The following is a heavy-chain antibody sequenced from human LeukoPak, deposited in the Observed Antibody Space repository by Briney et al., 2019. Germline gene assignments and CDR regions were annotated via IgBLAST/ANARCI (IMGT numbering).Heavy chain of an antibody. D-gene: IGHD3-16*01. V-gene: IGHV3-33*06. Sequence: GGSLRLSCAASGFTFSSYAMSWVRQGPGKGLEWVAVMWHDGTNKVYADSVKGRFSISRDNSKNTLYLQMNSLRAEDTAVYYCAKEAPGGYFDYCGQGTLVTVSS. J-gene: IGHJ4*02. CDR1: GFTFSSYA. CDR3: AKEAPGGYFDY. CDR2: MWHDGTNK.